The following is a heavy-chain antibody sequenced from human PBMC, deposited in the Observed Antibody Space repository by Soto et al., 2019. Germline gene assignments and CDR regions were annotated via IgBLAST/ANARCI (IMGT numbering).Heavy chain of an antibody. V-gene: IGHV4-31*03. CDR2: IYYSGTT. CDR3: ARGREYCGGDCYASWFDP. D-gene: IGHD2-21*02. CDR1: GGSISIGGYS. J-gene: IGHJ5*02. Sequence: QVQLQESGPGLVKPSQTLSLTCTVSGGSISIGGYSWSWIRQHPGKGLEWIGYIYYSGTTYYNPSLTCRVTIAVDTSKTQFSLKLSSVTAADTAVYYCARGREYCGGDCYASWFDPWCQGSLVTVSS.